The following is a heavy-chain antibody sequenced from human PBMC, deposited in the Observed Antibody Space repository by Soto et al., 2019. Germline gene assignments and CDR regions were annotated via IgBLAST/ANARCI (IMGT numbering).Heavy chain of an antibody. CDR3: AHKNEYSYGSYFFDY. J-gene: IGHJ4*02. V-gene: IGHV2-5*01. CDR2: IFSNDDK. D-gene: IGHD5-18*01. Sequence: SGPTLVKPTQPLTLTCTFSGFSLSSSGVAVGWIRQPPGKALEWLALIFSNDDKRYSPSLKSRLTITKDTSRNQVVLTMTDMDPVDTATYYCAHKNEYSYGSYFFDYWGQGTLVTVSS. CDR1: GFSLSSSGVA.